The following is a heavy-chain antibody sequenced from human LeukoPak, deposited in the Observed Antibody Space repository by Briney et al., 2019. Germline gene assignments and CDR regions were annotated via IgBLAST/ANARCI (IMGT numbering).Heavy chain of an antibody. CDR2: IGSRGTHI. J-gene: IGHJ4*02. V-gene: IGHV3-21*01. D-gene: IGHD1-14*01. CDR3: ARVTTSGGGVDY. CDR1: GFTFSSYT. Sequence: PGGSLRLSCTASGFTFSSYTMNWVRQAPGKGLEWVSCIGSRGTHIFYADSMKGRFTISRDNAKNSLYLQMNSLRVEHTAVYYCARVTTSGGGVDYWGQGTLVTVSS.